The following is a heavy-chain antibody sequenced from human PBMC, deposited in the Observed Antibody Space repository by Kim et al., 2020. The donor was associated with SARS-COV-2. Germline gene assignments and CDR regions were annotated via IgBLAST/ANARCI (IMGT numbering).Heavy chain of an antibody. D-gene: IGHD3-22*01. CDR1: GFTFGDYA. CDR2: IRSKAYGGTT. CDR3: TRAFVTMIVVFNGAFDI. Sequence: GGSLRLSCTASGFTFGDYAMSWFRQAPGKGLEWVGFIRSKAYGGTTEYAASVKGRFTISRDDSKSIAYLQMNSLKTEDTAVYYCTRAFVTMIVVFNGAFDIWGQGTMVTVSS. V-gene: IGHV3-49*03. J-gene: IGHJ3*02.